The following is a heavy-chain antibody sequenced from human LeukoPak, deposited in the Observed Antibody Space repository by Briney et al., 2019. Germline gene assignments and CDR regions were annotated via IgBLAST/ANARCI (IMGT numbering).Heavy chain of an antibody. CDR2: IYYSGST. V-gene: IGHV4-59*01. CDR1: GGSISSYY. Sequence: SETLSLTCTVSGGSISSYYWSWIRQPPGKGLEWIGYIYYSGSTNYNPSLKSRVTISVDTSKNQFSLKLSSVTAADTAVYYCARVLAAAGTRFWYNWFDPWGQGTLVTVSS. D-gene: IGHD6-13*01. J-gene: IGHJ5*02. CDR3: ARVLAAAGTRFWYNWFDP.